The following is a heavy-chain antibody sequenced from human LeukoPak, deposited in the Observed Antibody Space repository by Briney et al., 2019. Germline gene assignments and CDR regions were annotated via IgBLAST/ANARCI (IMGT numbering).Heavy chain of an antibody. V-gene: IGHV3-21*01. CDR3: ARALVVPATSFDF. J-gene: IGHJ2*01. CDR1: GFTFSRYT. Sequence: GGSLRLSCAASGFTFSRYTMNWVRQAPGKGPEWVSSISSSNAYIYYAASMKGRFTISRDNARNSLYLQMNSLRAEDTAVYYCARALVVPATSFDFWGRGTLVTVSS. D-gene: IGHD2-15*01. CDR2: ISSSNAYI.